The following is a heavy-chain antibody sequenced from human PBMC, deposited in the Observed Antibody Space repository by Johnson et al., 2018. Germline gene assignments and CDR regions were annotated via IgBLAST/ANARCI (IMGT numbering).Heavy chain of an antibody. J-gene: IGHJ3*02. CDR1: GYTFTSYD. CDR3: ANTRELLDGVAFDI. Sequence: QVQLVESGAEVKKPGASVKVSCKASGYTFTSYDINWVRQATGQGLEWMGWMNPNSGNTGYAQKFQGRVTMTRNTSISTAYMELSSLRSEDTAVYYCANTRELLDGVAFDIWGQGTMVTVSS. CDR2: MNPNSGNT. D-gene: IGHD1-26*01. V-gene: IGHV1-8*01.